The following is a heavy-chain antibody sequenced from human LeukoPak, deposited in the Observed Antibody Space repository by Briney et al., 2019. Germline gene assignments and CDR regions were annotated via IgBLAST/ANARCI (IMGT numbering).Heavy chain of an antibody. CDR2: IIPIFGTA. CDR3: AIGGIHPRAFDI. D-gene: IGHD5-18*01. Sequence: SVKVSCKASGDTFSSHAISWVRQAPGQGLEWLGGIIPIFGTANYAQKFQGRVTITADKSTSTAYMELSSLRSEDTAVYYCAIGGIHPRAFDIWGQGTMVTVSS. V-gene: IGHV1-69*06. J-gene: IGHJ3*02. CDR1: GDTFSSHA.